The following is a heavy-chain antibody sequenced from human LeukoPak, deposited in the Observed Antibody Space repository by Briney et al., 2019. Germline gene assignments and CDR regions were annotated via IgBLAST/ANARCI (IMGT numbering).Heavy chain of an antibody. D-gene: IGHD1-26*01. Sequence: GGSLRLSCAASGFTFSSYWVHCVRQAPGKGLVWVSPINSDGSSTSYADSLKGRFTISRDNAKNTLSLQMDSLRAEDTAVYYCARVGGSNAFDIWGQGTMVIVSS. CDR1: GFTFSSYW. CDR3: ARVGGSNAFDI. J-gene: IGHJ3*02. CDR2: INSDGSST. V-gene: IGHV3-74*01.